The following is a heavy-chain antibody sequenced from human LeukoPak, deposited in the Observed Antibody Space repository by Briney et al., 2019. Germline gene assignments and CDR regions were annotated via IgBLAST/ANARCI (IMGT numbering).Heavy chain of an antibody. V-gene: IGHV1-69*06. CDR1: VGTFTSYA. D-gene: IGHD1-14*01. J-gene: IGHJ3*02. CDR3: ARTGGRKWTHRGPFDI. Sequence: EASVKVSCKSSVGTFTSYAISWVRQAPGQGLEWMGRIIPIFGTAIYAQRFQGRVTITADKSTSTAYLELSSLRSEDRAVYYCARTGGRKWTHRGPFDIWGQGTMVTVSS. CDR2: IIPIFGTA.